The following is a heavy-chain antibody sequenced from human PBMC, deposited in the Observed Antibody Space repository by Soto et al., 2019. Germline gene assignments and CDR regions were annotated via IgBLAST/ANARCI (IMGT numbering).Heavy chain of an antibody. CDR1: GVSISSSY. D-gene: IGHD3-16*01. Sequence: SETLSLTCTVSGVSISSSYWSWLRQSPGKGLEWIGYIYFNGNTNYNPSLKRRVTISIDTSKKQISLNLTSVTDADTAVYYCASVTFGGVVLAHWGQGTLVTVSS. V-gene: IGHV4-59*01. CDR3: ASVTFGGVVLAH. J-gene: IGHJ4*02. CDR2: IYFNGNT.